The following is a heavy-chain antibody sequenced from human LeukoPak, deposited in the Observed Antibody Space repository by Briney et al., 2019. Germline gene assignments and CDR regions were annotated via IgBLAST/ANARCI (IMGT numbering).Heavy chain of an antibody. CDR1: GFTFSSYA. Sequence: GGSLRLSCAASGFTFSSYAMSWVRQAPGKGLEWVANIKQDGSEKYYVDSVKGRFTISRDNAKNSLYLQMNSLRAEDTAVYYCAREGVSAAAYTYAFDIWGQGTMVTVSS. J-gene: IGHJ3*02. CDR3: AREGVSAAAYTYAFDI. CDR2: IKQDGSEK. D-gene: IGHD6-13*01. V-gene: IGHV3-7*01.